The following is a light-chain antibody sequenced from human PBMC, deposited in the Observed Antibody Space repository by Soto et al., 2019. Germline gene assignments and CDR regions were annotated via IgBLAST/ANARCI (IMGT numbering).Light chain of an antibody. CDR1: QSVLYSPNNKHY. CDR2: WAS. Sequence: VMTQSPDSLSVAMGARATINCKSSQSVLYSPNNKHYLAWYQQKPGQPPKLLIYWASTRESGVPARFSGSGSGTDFTLTISSLQAEDLAVYYCQVYSRLLLTFGGGTKVDIK. CDR3: QVYSRLLLT. V-gene: IGKV4-1*01. J-gene: IGKJ4*01.